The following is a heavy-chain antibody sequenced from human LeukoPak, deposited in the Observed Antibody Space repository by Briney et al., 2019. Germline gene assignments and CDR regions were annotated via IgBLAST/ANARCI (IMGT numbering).Heavy chain of an antibody. D-gene: IGHD7-27*01. J-gene: IGHJ4*02. Sequence: GGSLRLSCEASGFTFRSFAMSWVRQAPGEGLEWLSGISASGHYIYQAEFVKGRFTISRDYSKNTVYIEINSLRVEDTAVYYCARDRDGLNWVDYWGQGTLVTVSS. V-gene: IGHV3-23*01. CDR3: ARDRDGLNWVDY. CDR1: GFTFRSFA. CDR2: ISASGHYI.